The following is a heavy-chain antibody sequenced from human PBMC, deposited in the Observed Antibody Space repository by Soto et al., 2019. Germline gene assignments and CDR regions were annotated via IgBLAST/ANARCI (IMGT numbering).Heavy chain of an antibody. CDR2: VSPPFRTS. CDR1: GVSFNNNG. J-gene: IGHJ6*02. Sequence: VQLVQSGAEVKKPGSSVKVSCKTSGVSFNNNGIGWVRQAPGHGLEWMGGVSPPFRTSNYARKFQGRISITADASRGTVNMELSSLTTEDTDQCYCARVLYYGSGSYSPYGMAVWGQGTTVTVSS. V-gene: IGHV1-69*01. D-gene: IGHD3-10*01. CDR3: ARVLYYGSGSYSPYGMAV.